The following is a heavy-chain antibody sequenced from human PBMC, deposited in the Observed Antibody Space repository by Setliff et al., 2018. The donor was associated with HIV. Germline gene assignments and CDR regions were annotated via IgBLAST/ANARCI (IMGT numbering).Heavy chain of an antibody. CDR2: IYHTGST. Sequence: PSETLSLTCTVSGYSISSDYYWGWIRQPPGKGLEWIGSIYHTGSTYYNPSLKSRVTISVDTSKNRFSLKLTSVAAADTAVYYCATPPIAGVRGYPQGWYFDLWGRGTLVTVSS. D-gene: IGHD3-10*01. CDR3: ATPPIAGVRGYPQGWYFDL. J-gene: IGHJ2*01. CDR1: GYSISSDYY. V-gene: IGHV4-38-2*02.